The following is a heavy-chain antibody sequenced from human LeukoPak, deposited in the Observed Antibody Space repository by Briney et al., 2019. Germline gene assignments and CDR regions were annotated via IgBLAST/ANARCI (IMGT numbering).Heavy chain of an antibody. CDR3: AKGPPRVDTAMCDY. V-gene: IGHV3-23*01. CDR2: ISGSGGST. Sequence: GGSLRLSCGASGFTFSSYAMSWVRQAPGKGLEWVSAISGSGGSTYYADSVKGRFTISRDNSKNTLYLQMNSLRAEDTAVYYCAKGPPRVDTAMCDYLGQGTLVTVSS. D-gene: IGHD5-18*01. J-gene: IGHJ4*02. CDR1: GFTFSSYA.